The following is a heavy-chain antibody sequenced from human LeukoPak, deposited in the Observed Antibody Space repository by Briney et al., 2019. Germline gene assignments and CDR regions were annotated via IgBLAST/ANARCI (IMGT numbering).Heavy chain of an antibody. V-gene: IGHV3-74*01. CDR3: VRGGPSTWS. Sequence: GGSLRLSCAASGFIVSSDYMTWVRQAPGKGLEWVSRINHDGSDTIYADSVRGRFTISRDDAKNTLYLQMNNLRAEDTAVYYCVRGGPSTWSWGQGTLVTVSS. D-gene: IGHD2-15*01. CDR2: INHDGSDT. CDR1: GFIVSSDY. J-gene: IGHJ5*02.